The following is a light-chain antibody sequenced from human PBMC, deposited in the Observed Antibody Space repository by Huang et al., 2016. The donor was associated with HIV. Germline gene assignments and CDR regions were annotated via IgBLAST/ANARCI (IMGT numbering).Light chain of an antibody. CDR3: QQSYTTPRT. V-gene: IGKV1-39*01. CDR2: GAS. CDR1: QTTSTH. Sequence: DIQMTQSPSSLSASVGDRVTITCRASQTTSTHLNWYQHKPGQAPKLLISGASTLQSGVPSRFSVTGSGTEFTLTISSLQPEDFATYYCQQSYTTPRTFGQGTRVEIK. J-gene: IGKJ1*01.